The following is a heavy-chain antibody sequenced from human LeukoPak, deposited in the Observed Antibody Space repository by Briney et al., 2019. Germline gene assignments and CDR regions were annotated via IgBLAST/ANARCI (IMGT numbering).Heavy chain of an antibody. CDR3: ARTLTLPNWFDP. Sequence: ASVKVSCKASGYTFTSYYLHWVRQAPGQELEWMGIINPSGGSTSYAQKFQGRVTMTRGTSTSTVYMELSSLRSEDTAVYYCARTLTLPNWFDPWGQGTLVTVSS. CDR2: INPSGGST. D-gene: IGHD2-21*02. CDR1: GYTFTSYY. V-gene: IGHV1-46*01. J-gene: IGHJ5*02.